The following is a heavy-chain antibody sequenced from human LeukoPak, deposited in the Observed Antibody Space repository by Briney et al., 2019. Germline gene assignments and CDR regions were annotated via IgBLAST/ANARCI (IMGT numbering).Heavy chain of an antibody. CDR3: ARVGGNAGSWWFSLDQ. D-gene: IGHD4-23*01. Sequence: SETLSLTCAVYGGSLSRHYWSWIRQPPGKGLEWIGEINHSGNTNYNPSLKSRVTISVDTSKDQFLLELSALTAADTAVYYCARVGGNAGSWWFSLDQWGQGTLVTV. J-gene: IGHJ4*02. CDR1: GGSLSRHY. V-gene: IGHV4-34*01. CDR2: INHSGNT.